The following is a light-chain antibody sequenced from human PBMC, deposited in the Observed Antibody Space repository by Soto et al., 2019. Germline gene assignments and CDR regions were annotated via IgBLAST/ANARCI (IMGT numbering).Light chain of an antibody. V-gene: IGKV1-6*01. J-gene: IGKJ4*01. CDR1: QDIRNE. CDR3: LQHDHYPFN. CDR2: AAS. Sequence: AIKVNHSRSSLCGEGVERGTMTLRASQDIRNELSWYQQKPGKDPKFLIFAASNLQSGVTSRFSGSGPGTAFTLTIRSLQPADSATYSCLQHDHYPFNFGGGTNVDI.